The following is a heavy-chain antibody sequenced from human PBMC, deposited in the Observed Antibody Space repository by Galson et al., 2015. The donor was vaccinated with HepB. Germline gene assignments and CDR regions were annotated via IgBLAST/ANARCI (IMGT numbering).Heavy chain of an antibody. V-gene: IGHV1-3*01. CDR2: INPGNGDT. D-gene: IGHD1-26*01. Sequence: SVKVSCKASGYTFTSFAMHWVRQAPGQNFEWMGWINPGNGDTRYSQKFQGRVTISTDTSATTAYMEVSSLRSEDTAVYYCARDGAPWEPPANWFDPWGQGTLVTVSS. CDR3: ARDGAPWEPPANWFDP. J-gene: IGHJ5*02. CDR1: GYTFTSFA.